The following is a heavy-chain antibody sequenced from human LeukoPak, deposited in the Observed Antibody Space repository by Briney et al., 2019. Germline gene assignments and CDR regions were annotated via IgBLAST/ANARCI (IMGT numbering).Heavy chain of an antibody. CDR2: VWYDGSNI. D-gene: IGHD1-26*01. CDR3: ARGGYSGTYYFDY. J-gene: IGHJ4*02. CDR1: GYTFTSYY. Sequence: SCKASGYTFTSYYMHWVRQAPGKGLEWVAVVWYDGSNIHYVDSVKGRFTISRDNSKSTLYLQMNSLTAEDTAVYYCARGGYSGTYYFDYWGQGILVTVSS. V-gene: IGHV3-33*01.